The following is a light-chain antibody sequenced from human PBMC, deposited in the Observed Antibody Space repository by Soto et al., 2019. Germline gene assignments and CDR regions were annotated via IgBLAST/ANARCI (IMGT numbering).Light chain of an antibody. J-gene: IGKJ2*01. CDR1: QRISSN. CDR3: QQYKDWPPYP. V-gene: IGKV3-15*01. CDR2: GAS. Sequence: EILMTQSQATLSFSPGERATLSCRASQRISSNVAWYQLKPGQAPRLLIYGASTRASGVPARFSGGVSGTEFTLAISSLQSEDFAVYFCQQYKDWPPYPFGQGTKLEIK.